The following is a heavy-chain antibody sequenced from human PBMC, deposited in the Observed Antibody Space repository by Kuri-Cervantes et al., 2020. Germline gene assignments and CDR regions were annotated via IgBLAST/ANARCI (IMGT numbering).Heavy chain of an antibody. Sequence: SETLSLTCGVSGGSISSGGYSWNWSRQPPGKGLELIGNIYHSGSTFYNPSLKSRVTISVDRSKNQFSLKLSSLTAADTAVYYCARGRYSYYDILTGGMDVWGQGTTVTVSS. CDR2: IYHSGST. CDR3: ARGRYSYYDILTGGMDV. D-gene: IGHD3-9*01. CDR1: GGSISSGGYS. J-gene: IGHJ6*02. V-gene: IGHV4-30-2*01.